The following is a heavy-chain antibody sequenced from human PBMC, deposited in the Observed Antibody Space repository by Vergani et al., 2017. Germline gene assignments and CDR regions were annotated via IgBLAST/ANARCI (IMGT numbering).Heavy chain of an antibody. Sequence: QVQLVESGGGVVQPGTSLRLSCVVSGFALNRHAMYWVRQAPGKGMEWVVGISFEGTNEYYPDLVKGRFTISRDIDKNTLYLQVRSLRLEDTGVYHCVSDGGRCAGGGCYTEAWDYWGQGTPVTVSS. CDR2: ISFEGTNE. CDR1: GFALNRHA. V-gene: IGHV3-30-3*01. D-gene: IGHD2-2*02. CDR3: VSDGGRCAGGGCYTEAWDY. J-gene: IGHJ4*02.